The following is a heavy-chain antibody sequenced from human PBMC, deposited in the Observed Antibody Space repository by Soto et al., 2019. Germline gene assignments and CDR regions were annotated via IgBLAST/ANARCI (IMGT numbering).Heavy chain of an antibody. CDR2: ISGSGGST. J-gene: IGHJ4*02. D-gene: IGHD3-10*01. CDR3: AKDVSRRYGSGTRFDY. Sequence: EVQLLESGGGLVQPGGSLRLSGAASGFTFSSYAMSWVRQAPGKGLEWVSAISGSGGSTYYADSVKGRFTISRDNSKNTLYLQMNSLRAEDTAVYYCAKDVSRRYGSGTRFDYWGQGTLVTVSS. V-gene: IGHV3-23*01. CDR1: GFTFSSYA.